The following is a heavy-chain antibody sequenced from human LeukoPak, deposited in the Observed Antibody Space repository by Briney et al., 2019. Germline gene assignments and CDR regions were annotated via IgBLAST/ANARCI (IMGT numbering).Heavy chain of an antibody. CDR3: ARRPIVVVPAAGGFDP. V-gene: IGHV4-59*04. D-gene: IGHD2-2*01. J-gene: IGHJ5*02. CDR2: IYYSGST. Sequence: PSETLSLTCTVSGGSISSYYWSWIRQPPGKGLEWIGYIYYSGSTYYNPSLKSRVTISVDTSKNQFSLKLSSVTAADTAVYYCARRPIVVVPAAGGFDPWGQGTLVTVSS. CDR1: GGSISSYY.